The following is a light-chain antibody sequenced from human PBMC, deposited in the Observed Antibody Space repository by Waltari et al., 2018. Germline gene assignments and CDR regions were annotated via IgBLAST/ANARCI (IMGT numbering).Light chain of an antibody. CDR3: HSRCASGVAGS. Sequence: SSELTQDPAVSVAMGQTVRITCQGDSLRSFYASWYQQRPGQAPILVIYDKNNRPSGVPGLFSGSSSHNTGSLTITGAQAEDEASYYGHSRCASGVAGSFGGGTKLTVL. CDR1: SLRSFY. V-gene: IGLV3-19*01. CDR2: DKN. J-gene: IGLJ2*01.